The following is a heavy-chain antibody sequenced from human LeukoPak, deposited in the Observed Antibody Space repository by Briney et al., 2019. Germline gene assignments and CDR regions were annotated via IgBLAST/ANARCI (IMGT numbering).Heavy chain of an antibody. CDR2: IFYTGSA. D-gene: IGHD3-22*01. V-gene: IGHV4-30-4*01. CDR3: ARLTTYSHTYSSDY. J-gene: IGHJ4*02. Sequence: PSQTLFLTCTVSGGSIGSGDYYWSWIRQPPGKGLEWIGCIFYTGSAYYNPSLKSRPTISVDTSKNQFSLMFNSVTAADTAVYYCARLTTYSHTYSSDYWGQGALVTVSS. CDR1: GGSIGSGDYY.